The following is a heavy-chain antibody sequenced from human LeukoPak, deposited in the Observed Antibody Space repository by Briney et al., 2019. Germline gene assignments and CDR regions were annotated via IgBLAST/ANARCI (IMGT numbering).Heavy chain of an antibody. Sequence: GGSLRLSCAASGFTFSSYAMSWVRQAPGKGLEWVSAISGSGGSTYYADSVKGRFTISRDNSKNTLYLQMNSLRAEDTAVYYCAKDTMITFGGVIVPSGYFDYWGQGTLVTVSS. J-gene: IGHJ4*02. CDR3: AKDTMITFGGVIVPSGYFDY. D-gene: IGHD3-16*02. CDR1: GFTFSSYA. CDR2: ISGSGGST. V-gene: IGHV3-23*01.